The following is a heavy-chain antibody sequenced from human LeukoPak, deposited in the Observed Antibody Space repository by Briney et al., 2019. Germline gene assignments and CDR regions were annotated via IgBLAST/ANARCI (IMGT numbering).Heavy chain of an antibody. Sequence: QAGGSLRLSCAASGFTFRSYWMHWVRQAPGKGLEWVSAISGSGGSTYYADSVKGRFTISRDNSKNTLYLQMNSLRAEDTAVYYCAKDKSRWGSDLLFDYWGQGTLVTVSS. V-gene: IGHV3-23*01. CDR2: ISGSGGST. CDR1: GFTFRSYW. CDR3: AKDKSRWGSDLLFDY. D-gene: IGHD2-21*01. J-gene: IGHJ4*02.